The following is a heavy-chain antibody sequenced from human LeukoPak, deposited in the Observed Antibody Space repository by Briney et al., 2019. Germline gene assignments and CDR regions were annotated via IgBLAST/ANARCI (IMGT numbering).Heavy chain of an antibody. D-gene: IGHD6-13*01. V-gene: IGHV3-64D*06. CDR3: VKGFLAAAGWGYNWFDP. CDR1: GFTFSSYA. J-gene: IGHJ5*02. Sequence: GGSLRLSCSASGFTFSSYAMHWVRQAPGKGLEYVSAISSNGGSTYYADSVKGRFTISRDNSKNTLYLQMSSLRAEDTAVYYCVKGFLAAAGWGYNWFDPWGQGTLVTVSS. CDR2: ISSNGGST.